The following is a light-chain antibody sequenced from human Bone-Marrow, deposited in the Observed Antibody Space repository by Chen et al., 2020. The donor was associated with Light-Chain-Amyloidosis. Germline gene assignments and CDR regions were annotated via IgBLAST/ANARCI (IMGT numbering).Light chain of an antibody. CDR3: QVWDRSSDRPV. CDR2: DDS. V-gene: IGLV3-21*02. Sequence: SYVLTQPPSVSVAPGQTSTIACGGNNIGSTSEHWYNQTPGQVPLLVVYDDSDRHSGIPERLSCSNSGNTTTLTIIRVEAGDEADYYCQVWDRSSDRPVFGGGTKLTVL. J-gene: IGLJ3*02. CDR1: NIGSTS.